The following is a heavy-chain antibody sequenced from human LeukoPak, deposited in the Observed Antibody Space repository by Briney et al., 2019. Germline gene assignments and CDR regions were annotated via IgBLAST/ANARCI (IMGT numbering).Heavy chain of an antibody. Sequence: GASVKVSCKTSGYTFNAYYMHWVRQAPGQGLEWMGIINPSGGSTSYAQKFQGRVTMTRDTSTSTVYMELSSLRSEDTAVYYCARDGTLRYGSGSYYKSYYYYYMDVWGKGTTVTISS. CDR3: ARDGTLRYGSGSYYKSYYYYYMDV. J-gene: IGHJ6*03. V-gene: IGHV1-46*02. D-gene: IGHD3-10*01. CDR1: GYTFNAYY. CDR2: INPSGGST.